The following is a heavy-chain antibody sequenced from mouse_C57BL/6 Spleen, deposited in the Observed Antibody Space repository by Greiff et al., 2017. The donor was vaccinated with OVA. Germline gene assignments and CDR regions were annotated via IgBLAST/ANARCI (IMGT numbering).Heavy chain of an antibody. Sequence: ESGPGLVKPSQSLSLTCSVTGYSITSGSYWNWIRPFPGNQLEWMAYISYDGSNNYHPSLKNRISITRDTSKNQFFLKLNSVTTEDTATYYFATPFVYGSSPDVWGTGTTVTVSS. CDR2: ISYDGSN. D-gene: IGHD1-1*01. V-gene: IGHV3-6*01. J-gene: IGHJ1*03. CDR1: GYSITSGSY. CDR3: ATPFVYGSSPDV.